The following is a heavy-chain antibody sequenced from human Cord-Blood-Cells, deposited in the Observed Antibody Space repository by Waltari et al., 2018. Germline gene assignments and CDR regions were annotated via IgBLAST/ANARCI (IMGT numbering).Heavy chain of an antibody. Sequence: QVQLQQWGAGLLKPSETLSLTCAVYGGSFSGYYWSWIRQPPGKGLEWIGEINQRGRPNYNPALKSRVTISVDTSKNQFSLKLSSVTAADTAVYYCARGASSGYYYYYYYGMDVWGQGTTVTVSS. CDR3: ARGASSGYYYYYYYGMDV. CDR1: GGSFSGYY. J-gene: IGHJ6*02. CDR2: INQRGRP. D-gene: IGHD3-22*01. V-gene: IGHV4-34*01.